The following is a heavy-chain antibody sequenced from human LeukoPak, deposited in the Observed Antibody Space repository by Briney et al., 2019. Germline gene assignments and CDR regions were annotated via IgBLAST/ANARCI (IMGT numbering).Heavy chain of an antibody. CDR3: AKEGRSTTPGY. D-gene: IGHD6-13*01. CDR1: GFTYSDYS. V-gene: IGHV3-48*01. CDR2: ISSSGSTI. Sequence: GGSLRLSCAASGFTYSDYSMNWVRQAPGKGLEWISYISSSGSTIYYADSVKGRFTISRDNAKNSLYLQMNSLRAEDTAVYFCAKEGRSTTPGYWGQGTLVTVSS. J-gene: IGHJ4*02.